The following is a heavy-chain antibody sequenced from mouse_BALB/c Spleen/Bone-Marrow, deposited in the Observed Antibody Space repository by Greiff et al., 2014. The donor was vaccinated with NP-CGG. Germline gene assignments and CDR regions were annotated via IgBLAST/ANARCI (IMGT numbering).Heavy chain of an antibody. CDR2: IWAGGNT. D-gene: IGHD1-1*01. CDR1: GFSLTSYG. V-gene: IGHV2-9*02. CDR3: ASSYYGTSQFAY. Sequence: VMLVESGPCLVAPSQSLSITCTVSGFSLTSYGVHWVRQPPGKGLEWLGVIWAGGNTIYNSALMSRLSINKDNSKSHVFLKMNSLQTDDTAMYSCASSYYGTSQFAYWGQGTLVTVSA. J-gene: IGHJ3*01.